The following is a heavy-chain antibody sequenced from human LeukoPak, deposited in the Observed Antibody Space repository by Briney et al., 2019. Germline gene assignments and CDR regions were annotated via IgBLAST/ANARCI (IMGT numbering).Heavy chain of an antibody. CDR3: ATLRSGYYYDYFDY. Sequence: RREPLKISSKGPGSSFTNYCISWVRPMPPKGMDWMGIIYSVDSDTKYSPSFQGQVTISADKSISTAYLQWSSLKASDTAMYYCATLRSGYYYDYFDYWGQGTLVTVSS. J-gene: IGHJ4*02. CDR1: GSSFTNYC. CDR2: IYSVDSDT. D-gene: IGHD3-22*01. V-gene: IGHV5-51*01.